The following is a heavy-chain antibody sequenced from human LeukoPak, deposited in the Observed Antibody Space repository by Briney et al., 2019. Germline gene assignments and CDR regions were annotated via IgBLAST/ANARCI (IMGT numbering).Heavy chain of an antibody. Sequence: SETLSLTCTVSGGSISSGGYYWSWIRQHPGKGLEWIGYIYYSGSTYYNPSLKSRVTISVDTSKNQFSLKLSSVIAADTAVYYCARDVFTRAAGTTNWFDPWGQGTLVTVSS. CDR3: ARDVFTRAAGTTNWFDP. V-gene: IGHV4-31*03. J-gene: IGHJ5*02. D-gene: IGHD6-13*01. CDR1: GGSISSGGYY. CDR2: IYYSGST.